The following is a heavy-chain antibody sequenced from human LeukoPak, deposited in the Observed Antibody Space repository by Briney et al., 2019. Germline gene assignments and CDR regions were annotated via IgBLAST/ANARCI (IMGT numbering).Heavy chain of an antibody. J-gene: IGHJ3*02. D-gene: IGHD5-12*01. CDR1: GYSFTSFW. CDR2: IYPGDSDT. CDR3: ARHLFSLVAAIEGAFDI. Sequence: GESLKIFCKASGYSFTSFWIGWVRQMPGTPLEWLEIIYPGDSDTRFSPSFQGQVTISADKSISTAYLQWNSLKASDTDMYYCARHLFSLVAAIEGAFDIWGQGTMVTVSS. V-gene: IGHV5-51*01.